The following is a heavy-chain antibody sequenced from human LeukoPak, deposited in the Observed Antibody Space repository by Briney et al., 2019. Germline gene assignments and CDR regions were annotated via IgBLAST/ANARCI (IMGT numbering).Heavy chain of an antibody. CDR1: RFTFSNYW. D-gene: IGHD5-24*01. V-gene: IGHV3-7*01. CDR2: IKKDGGET. J-gene: IGHJ4*02. Sequence: PGGSLRLSCVASRFTFSNYWMTWVRQAPGKGLERVANIKKDGGETYYMESGKGRFTISRDNARTSLYLQMNSLTVEDTAVYYCARDMGWQQFDQWGQGTLVTVSS. CDR3: ARDMGWQQFDQ.